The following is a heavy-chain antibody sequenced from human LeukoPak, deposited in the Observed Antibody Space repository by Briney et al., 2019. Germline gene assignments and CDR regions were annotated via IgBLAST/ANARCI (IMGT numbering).Heavy chain of an antibody. J-gene: IGHJ4*02. CDR2: IDNSGST. CDR3: ARDSDSGFQ. Sequence: SETLSLTCTVSGGSFSFYFWHWIRQPPGEGLDWIGEIDNSGSTQYKPSLRSRGIISIDTSGNHFSLKLTSVTAADTAVYFCARDSDSGFQWGQGMLVTVSS. D-gene: IGHD3-16*01. V-gene: IGHV4-34*01. CDR1: GGSFSFYF.